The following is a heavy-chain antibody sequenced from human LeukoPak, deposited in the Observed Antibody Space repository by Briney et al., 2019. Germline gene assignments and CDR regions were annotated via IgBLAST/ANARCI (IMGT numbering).Heavy chain of an antibody. Sequence: ASVKVSCKASGYTFTGYYMHWVRQAPGQGLEWMGWINPNSGGTNYAQKFQGRVTMTRDTSISTAYMELSRLRSDDTAVYYCARVAGIFGVSGYFDYWGQGTLVTVSP. J-gene: IGHJ4*02. D-gene: IGHD3-3*01. CDR1: GYTFTGYY. CDR2: INPNSGGT. V-gene: IGHV1-2*02. CDR3: ARVAGIFGVSGYFDY.